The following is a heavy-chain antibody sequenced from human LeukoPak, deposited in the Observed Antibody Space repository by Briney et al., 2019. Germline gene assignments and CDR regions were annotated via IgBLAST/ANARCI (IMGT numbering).Heavy chain of an antibody. V-gene: IGHV4-39*01. CDR2: IYYIGST. CDR1: GGSIRSSSYY. J-gene: IGHJ4*02. D-gene: IGHD4/OR15-4a*01. CDR3: ARQRWGDYGRVDY. Sequence: SETLSLTCTVPGGSIRSSSYYWGWIRQPPGKGLEWIGSIYYIGSTYYNPSLKSRVTISVDTSKNQFSLNLNSVTAADTAVYYCARQRWGDYGRVDYWGQGTLVTVSS.